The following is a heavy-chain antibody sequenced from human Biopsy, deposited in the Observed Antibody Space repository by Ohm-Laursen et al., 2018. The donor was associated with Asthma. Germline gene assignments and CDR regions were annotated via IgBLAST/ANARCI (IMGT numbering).Heavy chain of an antibody. V-gene: IGHV1-3*04. D-gene: IGHD3-9*01. CDR1: GYNFISFA. Sequence: ASVKVSCKASGYNFISFAIHSERQAPGQRHEWMGWVNTGNGDTKYSQKFQGRVTITRDTSASTAYMELRSLRSEDTATYYCARTYYDFLAGQVKDVFGVWGQGTMVTVSS. CDR2: VNTGNGDT. J-gene: IGHJ3*01. CDR3: ARTYYDFLAGQVKDVFGV.